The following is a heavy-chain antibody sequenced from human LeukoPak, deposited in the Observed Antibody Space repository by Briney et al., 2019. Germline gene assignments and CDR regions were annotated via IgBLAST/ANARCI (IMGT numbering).Heavy chain of an antibody. CDR2: IKYDGDEK. CDR3: VRESFSRGDFN. V-gene: IGHV3-7*01. CDR1: GFIFSTYW. Sequence: PGGSLRLSCAASGFIFSTYWMTWVRQAPRKGLEWVATIKYDGDEKYYLDSVTGRFTISRDNAKNSLFLQMNSLTAEDTAVYYCVRESFSRGDFNWGQGTLVSVSS. D-gene: IGHD7-27*01. J-gene: IGHJ4*02.